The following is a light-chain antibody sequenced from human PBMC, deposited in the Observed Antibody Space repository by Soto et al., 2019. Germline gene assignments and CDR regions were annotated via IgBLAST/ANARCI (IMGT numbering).Light chain of an antibody. CDR2: DVS. J-gene: IGKJ1*01. V-gene: IGKV1-5*01. CDR3: QQYNSYPWT. CDR1: ESISSW. Sequence: DIRMTQSPSTLSASIGDRVVITCRASESISSWLAWYQQKPGKAPKLLIYDVSSLESGVPSRFSGSESGTEFTLTISSLQPDDFATYYCQQYNSYPWTFGQGTKVDIK.